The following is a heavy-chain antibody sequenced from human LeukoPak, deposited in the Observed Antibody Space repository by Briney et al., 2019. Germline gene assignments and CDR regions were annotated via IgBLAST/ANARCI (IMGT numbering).Heavy chain of an antibody. D-gene: IGHD1-1*01. CDR1: GYTFTSYA. Sequence: ASVKVSCKASGYTFTSYAMHWVRQAPGQRLEWMGWINAGNGNTKYSQEFQGRVTITRDTSASTAYMELSSLRSEDMAVYYCARGQLERRRETYYYYYYMDVWGKGTTVTVSS. J-gene: IGHJ6*03. CDR3: ARGQLERRRETYYYYYYMDV. CDR2: INAGNGNT. V-gene: IGHV1-3*03.